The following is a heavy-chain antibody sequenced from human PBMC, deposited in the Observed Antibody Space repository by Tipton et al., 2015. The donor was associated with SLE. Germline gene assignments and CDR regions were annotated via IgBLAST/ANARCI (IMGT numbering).Heavy chain of an antibody. CDR1: GFTFSSYS. J-gene: IGHJ4*02. CDR2: ISSSSSTI. D-gene: IGHD1-26*01. V-gene: IGHV3-48*01. Sequence: SLRLSCAASGFTFSSYSMNWVRQAPGKGLEWVSYISSSSSTIYYADYVKGRFTISRDNAKNSLYLQMKSLRAEETAVYYCAKLGLSRGVVGALWYWGQGTLVTVSS. CDR3: AKLGLSRGVVGALWY.